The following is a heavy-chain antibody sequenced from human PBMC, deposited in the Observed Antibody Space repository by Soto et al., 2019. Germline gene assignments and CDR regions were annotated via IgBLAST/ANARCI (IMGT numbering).Heavy chain of an antibody. V-gene: IGHV3-48*04. CDR3: ARGPGSEGLRYFDWLFGAFDI. CDR1: RFIFSNSG. J-gene: IGHJ3*02. Sequence: SLRLSCEASRFIFSNSGMNWVRQAPGKGLEWVSYISSTSSTIYYADSVKGRFTISRDNAKNSLYLQMNSLRAEDTAVYYCARGPGSEGLRYFDWLFGAFDIWGQGTMVTVSS. CDR2: ISSTSSTI. D-gene: IGHD3-9*01.